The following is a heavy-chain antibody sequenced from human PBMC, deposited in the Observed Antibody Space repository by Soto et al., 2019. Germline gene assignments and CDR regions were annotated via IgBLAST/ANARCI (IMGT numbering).Heavy chain of an antibody. D-gene: IGHD1-20*01. V-gene: IGHV3-23*01. CDR1: GFTFSSFA. Sequence: GGSLRLSCAASGFTFSSFAMSWVRQAPGKGLEWVSAISAGGDRTYHADSVKGRFTISRDNAENTLFLQMNSLRVEDTALYFCAKESAITAFGDYWGQGAMVTVSS. J-gene: IGHJ4*02. CDR3: AKESAITAFGDY. CDR2: ISAGGDRT.